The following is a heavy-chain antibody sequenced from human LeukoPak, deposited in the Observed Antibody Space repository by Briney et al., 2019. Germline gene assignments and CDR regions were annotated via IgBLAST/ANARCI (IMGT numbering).Heavy chain of an antibody. CDR2: IYSGGNT. CDR3: ARGRPPFNFDY. J-gene: IGHJ4*02. V-gene: IGHV3-53*01. CDR1: GFTVSSNY. Sequence: GGSLRLSCVASGFTVSSNYMIWVRQAPGKGLEWVSVIYSGGNTYYADSVKGRFTISRDNSKNTLYLQMNSLRAEDTAVYYCARGRPPFNFDYWGQGTLVTVSS.